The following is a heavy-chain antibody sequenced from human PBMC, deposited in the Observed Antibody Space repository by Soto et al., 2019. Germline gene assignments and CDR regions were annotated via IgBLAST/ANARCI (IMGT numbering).Heavy chain of an antibody. Sequence: QVQLVQSGAEVKKPGSSVTVSCKASGGTFSSYAISWVRQAPGQGLEWMGGIIPIFGTADYAQKFQGRVPITADESPSTAYMALSSLRSDDTAVYYCATHMTTVGYGYVMDVWGQGTTVTVSS. V-gene: IGHV1-69*12. J-gene: IGHJ6*02. CDR3: ATHMTTVGYGYVMDV. D-gene: IGHD4-4*01. CDR2: IIPIFGTA. CDR1: GGTFSSYA.